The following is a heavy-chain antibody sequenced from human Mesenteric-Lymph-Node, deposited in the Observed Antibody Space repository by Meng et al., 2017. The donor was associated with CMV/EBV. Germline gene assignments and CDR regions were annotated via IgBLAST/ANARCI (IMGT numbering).Heavy chain of an antibody. CDR2: ISTTSTYI. J-gene: IGHJ4*02. V-gene: IGHV3-21*01. CDR1: GLTFNIYS. CDR3: ARENSSSGRFFDY. D-gene: IGHD6-19*01. Sequence: GESLKISCAASGLTFNIYSMNWVRQAPGKGLEWVSSISTTSTYISYADSVRGRFSISRDNVKNSLYLQMNSLRVDDTAVYYCARENSSSGRFFDYWGQGTLVTVSS.